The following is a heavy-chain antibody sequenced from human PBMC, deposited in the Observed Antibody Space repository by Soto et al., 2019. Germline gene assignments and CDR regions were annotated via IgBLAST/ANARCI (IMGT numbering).Heavy chain of an antibody. CDR3: ASARPVDF. D-gene: IGHD6-6*01. Sequence: PGGSLRLSCTASASTFSINSMNWVRQAPGKGLEWVSYISSGSSSIYYADSVKGRFTVSRDNAKNSLYLQMNSLRAEDTAVYYCASARPVDFWGQGTLVTVSS. V-gene: IGHV3-48*01. J-gene: IGHJ4*02. CDR1: ASTFSINS. CDR2: ISSGSSSI.